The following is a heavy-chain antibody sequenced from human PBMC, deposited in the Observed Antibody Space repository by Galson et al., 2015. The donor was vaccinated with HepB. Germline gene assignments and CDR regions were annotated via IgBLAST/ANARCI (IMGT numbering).Heavy chain of an antibody. CDR3: AKSIHLGRGFDS. J-gene: IGHJ4*02. CDR2: TYYRSKWST. V-gene: IGHV6-1*01. CDR1: GDSVSSNTVG. D-gene: IGHD7-27*01. Sequence: AISGDSVSSNTVGWNWIRQSPSRGLEWLGRTYYRSKWSTDYADSVKSRITINPDTSKTQFSLQLTSVTPEDTAVYYCAKSIHLGRGFDSWGQGTLVTVSS.